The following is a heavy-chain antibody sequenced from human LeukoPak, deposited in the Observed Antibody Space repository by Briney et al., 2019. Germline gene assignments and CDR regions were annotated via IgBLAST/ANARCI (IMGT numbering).Heavy chain of an antibody. Sequence: ASVKVSCKASGYTFIGYYIHWVRQAPGQGLEWMGRINPNSGGTNYAQKFQGRVTMTRDTSISTAYMELSRLRSDDTAVYYCARVRGIDYYFDYWGQGTLFTVSS. D-gene: IGHD3-3*01. CDR1: GYTFIGYY. CDR2: INPNSGGT. CDR3: ARVRGIDYYFDY. J-gene: IGHJ4*02. V-gene: IGHV1-2*06.